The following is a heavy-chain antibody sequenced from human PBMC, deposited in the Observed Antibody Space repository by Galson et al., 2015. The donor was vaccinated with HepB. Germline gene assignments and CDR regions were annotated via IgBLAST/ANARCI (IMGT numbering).Heavy chain of an antibody. Sequence: SLRLSCAASGFTFSSYWMSWVRQAPGKGLEWVANIKQDGSEKYYVDSVKGRFTISRDNAKNSLYLQVNSLRAEDTAVYYCARSRGADIVVPYDAFDIWGQGTMVTVSS. D-gene: IGHD2-2*01. CDR3: ARSRGADIVVPYDAFDI. J-gene: IGHJ3*02. V-gene: IGHV3-7*01. CDR2: IKQDGSEK. CDR1: GFTFSSYW.